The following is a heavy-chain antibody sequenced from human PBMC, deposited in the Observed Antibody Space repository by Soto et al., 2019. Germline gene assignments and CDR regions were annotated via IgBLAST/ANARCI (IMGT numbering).Heavy chain of an antibody. CDR3: ARDGKYYYDSRDPYNWFDP. Sequence: QVQLVESGGGVVQPGRSLRLSCAASGFTFSSYAMHWVRQAPGKGLEWVAVISYDGSNKYYADSVKGRFTISRDNSKNTLYLQMNSLRAEDTAVYYCARDGKYYYDSRDPYNWFDPWGQGTLVTVSS. V-gene: IGHV3-30-3*01. CDR2: ISYDGSNK. D-gene: IGHD3-22*01. J-gene: IGHJ5*02. CDR1: GFTFSSYA.